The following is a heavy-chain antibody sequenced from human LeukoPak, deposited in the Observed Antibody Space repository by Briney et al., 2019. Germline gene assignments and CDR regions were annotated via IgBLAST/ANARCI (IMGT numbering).Heavy chain of an antibody. Sequence: QAWGSLRLSCAASGFTFSSYWMNWARQAPGKGLEWVASINHNGNVKYYVDSVKGRFTISRDNAKNSLYLQMSNLRAEDTAVYFCARGGGLDVWGQGATVTVSS. V-gene: IGHV3-7*03. J-gene: IGHJ6*02. CDR2: INHNGNVK. CDR1: GFTFSSYW. CDR3: ARGGGLDV. D-gene: IGHD3-16*01.